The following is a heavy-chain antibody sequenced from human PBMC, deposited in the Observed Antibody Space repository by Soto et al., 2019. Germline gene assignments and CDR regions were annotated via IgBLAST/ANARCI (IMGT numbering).Heavy chain of an antibody. CDR3: ARLRESMVRGVVDYYYHGMDV. D-gene: IGHD3-10*01. CDR1: GFTFSTYA. Sequence: QVQLVESGGGVVQPGKSLRLSCAASGFTFSTYAMHWVRQAPGKGLDWVAVISKDGSNKYYAGSVKGRFTISRDNSENTLDLQMKSLRGEDTAVYYCARLRESMVRGVVDYYYHGMDVWGQGTTVTVSS. CDR2: ISKDGSNK. J-gene: IGHJ6*02. V-gene: IGHV3-30*04.